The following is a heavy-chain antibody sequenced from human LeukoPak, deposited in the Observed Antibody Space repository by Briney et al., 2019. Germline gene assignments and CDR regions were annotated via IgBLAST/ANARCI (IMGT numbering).Heavy chain of an antibody. CDR2: ISSSSSTI. Sequence: GGSLRLSCAASGFTFSSYWMNWVRQAPGRGLEWVSYISSSSSTIYYADSVKGRFTISRDNAKNSLYLQMNSLRAEDTAVYYCARVPLYSGSFGNVAFDIWGQGTMVTVSS. J-gene: IGHJ3*02. CDR3: ARVPLYSGSFGNVAFDI. D-gene: IGHD1-26*01. CDR1: GFTFSSYW. V-gene: IGHV3-48*01.